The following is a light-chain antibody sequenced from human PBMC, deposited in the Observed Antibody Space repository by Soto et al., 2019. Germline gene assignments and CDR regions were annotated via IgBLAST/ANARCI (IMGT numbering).Light chain of an antibody. Sequence: VMTQSPATLSVSPVEIATLSFMASQSVSSSYLAWYQQKPGQAPRLLIYGASSRATGIPDRFSGSGSGTDFTLTISSLEPDDFAVYYCQQRADWPITFGQGTRLEI. V-gene: IGKV3D-20*02. CDR1: QSVSSSY. CDR2: GAS. CDR3: QQRADWPIT. J-gene: IGKJ5*01.